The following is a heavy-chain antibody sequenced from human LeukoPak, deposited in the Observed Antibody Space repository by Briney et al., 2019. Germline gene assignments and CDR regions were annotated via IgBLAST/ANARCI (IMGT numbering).Heavy chain of an antibody. J-gene: IGHJ6*03. D-gene: IGHD4-23*01. CDR2: ISGTGGST. Sequence: GGSLRLSCAASGFTFSTYAMTWVRQAPGKGLEWVSLISGTGGSTYYADSVKGRFTISRDNSKNTLYLQMNSLRAEDTAVYYCAKDAGNGYYYYYMDVWGKGTTVTISS. V-gene: IGHV3-23*01. CDR3: AKDAGNGYYYYYMDV. CDR1: GFTFSTYA.